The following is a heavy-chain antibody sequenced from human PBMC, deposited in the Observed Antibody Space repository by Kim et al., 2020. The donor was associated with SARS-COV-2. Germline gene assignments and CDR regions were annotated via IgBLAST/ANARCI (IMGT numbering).Heavy chain of an antibody. D-gene: IGHD3-16*02. CDR3: ARFTTRYYFDY. J-gene: IGHJ4*02. V-gene: IGHV3-53*01. CDR1: GFTVSSNY. Sequence: GGSLRLSCAASGFTVSSNYMSWVRQAPGKGLEWVSIIYSGGSTYYADSMKGRFTISRDNSKNTLYLQVNSLRAEDTAVYYCARFTTRYYFDYWGQGTLVTVSS. CDR2: IYSGGST.